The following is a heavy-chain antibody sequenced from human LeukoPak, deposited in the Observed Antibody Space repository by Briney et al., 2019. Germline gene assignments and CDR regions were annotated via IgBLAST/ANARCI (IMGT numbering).Heavy chain of an antibody. Sequence: PGGSLRLSCAASGFTFSSYGMHWVRQAPGKGLEWVAVISYDGGNKYYADSVKGRFTISRDNCKTTLYLQMNSLRAEDTAVYYCAKDGYYGEYSHQHWGQGTLVTVSS. CDR2: ISYDGGNK. V-gene: IGHV3-30*18. D-gene: IGHD4-17*01. CDR1: GFTFSSYG. J-gene: IGHJ1*01. CDR3: AKDGYYGEYSHQH.